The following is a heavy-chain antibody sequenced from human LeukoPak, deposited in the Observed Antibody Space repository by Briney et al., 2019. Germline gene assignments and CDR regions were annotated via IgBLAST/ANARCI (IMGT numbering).Heavy chain of an antibody. Sequence: PETLSLTCVVYGGSFSGYYWTWIRQTPEKGLEWVGEMNPSGSHNYNPALKSRVPILVDRSRNRFALQLSSVTAADTAVYNCARGRQGVTMIVVVMTAVSYYLDVWVKGTT. CDR2: MNPSGSH. D-gene: IGHD3-22*01. J-gene: IGHJ6*03. CDR3: ARGRQGVTMIVVVMTAVSYYLDV. CDR1: GGSFSGYY. V-gene: IGHV4-34*01.